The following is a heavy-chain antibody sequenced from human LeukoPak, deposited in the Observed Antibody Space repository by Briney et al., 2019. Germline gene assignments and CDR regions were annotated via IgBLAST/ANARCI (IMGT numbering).Heavy chain of an antibody. J-gene: IGHJ4*02. Sequence: GSSLRLSCAASGFTFSSYAIHWVRQAPGKGLEWVAVISYDGSNKYYADSVKGRFTISRDNSKNTLYLQMNSLRAEDTAVYYCARDMATGTTGGDYWGQGTLVTVSS. CDR2: ISYDGSNK. V-gene: IGHV3-30*04. D-gene: IGHD1-1*01. CDR1: GFTFSSYA. CDR3: ARDMATGTTGGDY.